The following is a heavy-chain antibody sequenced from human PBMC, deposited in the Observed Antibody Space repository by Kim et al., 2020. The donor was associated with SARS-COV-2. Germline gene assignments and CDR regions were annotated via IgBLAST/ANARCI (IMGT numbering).Heavy chain of an antibody. CDR2: INTNTGNP. D-gene: IGHD3-10*01. V-gene: IGHV7-4-1*02. J-gene: IGHJ6*02. Sequence: ASVKVSCKASGYTFTSYAMNWVRQAPGQGLEWMGWINTNTGNPTYAQGFTGRFVFSLDTSVSTAYLQISSLKAEDTAVYYCASGVRGRSYYYYYGMDVWGQGTTVTVSS. CDR1: GYTFTSYA. CDR3: ASGVRGRSYYYYYGMDV.